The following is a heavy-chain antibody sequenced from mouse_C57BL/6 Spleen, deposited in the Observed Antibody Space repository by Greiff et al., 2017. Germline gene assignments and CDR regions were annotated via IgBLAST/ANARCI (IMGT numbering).Heavy chain of an antibody. Sequence: QVKLQQSGAELVKPGASVKISCKASGYAFSSYWMNWVKQRPGKGLEWIGQIYPGDGDTNYNGKFKGKATLTADKSSSTAYMQLSSLTSEDSAVYFCARGLLLNGDYFDYWGQGTALTVSS. V-gene: IGHV1-80*01. D-gene: IGHD2-12*01. CDR2: IYPGDGDT. CDR1: GYAFSSYW. CDR3: ARGLLLNGDYFDY. J-gene: IGHJ2*01.